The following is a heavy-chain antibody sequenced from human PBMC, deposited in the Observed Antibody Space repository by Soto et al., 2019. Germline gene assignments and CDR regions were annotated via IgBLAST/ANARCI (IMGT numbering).Heavy chain of an antibody. J-gene: IGHJ3*02. CDR1: LFTFSSYA. V-gene: IGHV3-30-3*01. CDR2: ISYDGSNK. CDR3: ARVGWWWLQTLGLGDAFDI. Sequence: PVWALRLSCSSSLFTFSSYAMQLVVDAPCKLLEWVAVISYDGSNKYYADSVKGRFTISRDNSKNTLYPQMNSLRAEDTAVYYCARVGWWWLQTLGLGDAFDIWGQGTMVTVSS. D-gene: IGHD2-15*01.